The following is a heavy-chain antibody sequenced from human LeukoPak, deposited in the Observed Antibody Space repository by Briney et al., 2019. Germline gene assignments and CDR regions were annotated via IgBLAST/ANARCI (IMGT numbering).Heavy chain of an antibody. J-gene: IGHJ3*02. CDR2: MNPNSGNT. CDR3: ARGRRWLQSEQDDAFDI. D-gene: IGHD5-24*01. CDR1: GYTFTSYD. V-gene: IGHV1-8*03. Sequence: ASVKVSCKASGYTFTSYDINWVRQATGQGLEWMGWMNPNSGNTGYAQKFQGRVTITRNTSISTAYMELSSLRSEDAAVYYCARGRRWLQSEQDDAFDIWGQGTMVTVSS.